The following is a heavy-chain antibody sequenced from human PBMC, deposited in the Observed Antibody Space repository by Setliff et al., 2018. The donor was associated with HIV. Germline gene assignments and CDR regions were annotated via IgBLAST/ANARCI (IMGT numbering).Heavy chain of an antibody. CDR3: ARERGDCSSNTCYGTDY. CDR2: IYPGDSEI. Sequence: PGESLKISCKGSGYSFTSYGIGWVRQMAGKGLEWMGIIYPGDSEIRYSPSFQGQVTISVDKSISTAYLQWSSLKASDTAMYYCARERGDCSSNTCYGTDYWGQGTLVTVSS. V-gene: IGHV5-51*01. CDR1: GYSFTSYG. J-gene: IGHJ4*02. D-gene: IGHD2-2*01.